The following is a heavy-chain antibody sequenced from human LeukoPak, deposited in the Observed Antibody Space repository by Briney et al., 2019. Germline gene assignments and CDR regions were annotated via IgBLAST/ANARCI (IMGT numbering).Heavy chain of an antibody. J-gene: IGHJ4*02. D-gene: IGHD3-9*01. CDR1: GFTFSSYE. Sequence: GGSLRLSCAASGFTFSSYEMNWVRQAPGKGLEWVSYISSSGSTIYYADSVKGRFAISRDNAKNSLYLQMNSLRAEDTAVYYCARVTGYDILTGYYTPLPFDYWGQGTLVTVSS. CDR2: ISSSGSTI. V-gene: IGHV3-48*03. CDR3: ARVTGYDILTGYYTPLPFDY.